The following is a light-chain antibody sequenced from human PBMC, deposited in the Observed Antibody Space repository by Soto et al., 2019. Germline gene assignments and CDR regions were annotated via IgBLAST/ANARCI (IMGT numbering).Light chain of an antibody. CDR1: SSDVGSYDY. Sequence: QSVLTQPRSVSGSPGQSVTISCTGTSSDVGSYDYISWYQQYPGKAPKLIIYDLSERPSGVPDRFSGSKSGNTASLTISGLQADDEATYYCCSFSGTSTLYVFGTGTKVTVL. CDR3: CSFSGTSTLYV. V-gene: IGLV2-11*01. CDR2: DLS. J-gene: IGLJ1*01.